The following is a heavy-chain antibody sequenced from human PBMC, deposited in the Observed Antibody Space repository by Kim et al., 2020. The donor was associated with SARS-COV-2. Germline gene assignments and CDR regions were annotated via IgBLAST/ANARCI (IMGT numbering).Heavy chain of an antibody. D-gene: IGHD6-19*01. CDR1: GFSVSDYW. J-gene: IGHJ4*02. Sequence: GGSLRLSCAASGFSVSDYWMHWVRQAPGKGQVWVSRISSDGTTTNYADSVNGRFTISRDIAKNTLYLQMNSLRAEDTAVYYCGAIAVAGPGWGQGTLVTVSS. V-gene: IGHV3-74*01. CDR2: ISSDGTTT. CDR3: GAIAVAGPG.